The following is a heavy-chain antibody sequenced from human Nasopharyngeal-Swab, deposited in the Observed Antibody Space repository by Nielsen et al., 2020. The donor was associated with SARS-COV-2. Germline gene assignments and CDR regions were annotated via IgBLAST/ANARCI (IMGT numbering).Heavy chain of an antibody. CDR1: GFTFSSYA. CDR3: AKDSTMVRGRGGFDP. D-gene: IGHD3-10*01. CDR2: ISGSGGST. V-gene: IGHV3-23*01. Sequence: GGSLRLFCAASGFTFSSYAMSWVRQAPGKGLEWVSAISGSGGSTYYADSVKGRFTISRDNSKNTLYLQMNSLRAEDTAVYYCAKDSTMVRGRGGFDPWGQGTLVTVSS. J-gene: IGHJ5*02.